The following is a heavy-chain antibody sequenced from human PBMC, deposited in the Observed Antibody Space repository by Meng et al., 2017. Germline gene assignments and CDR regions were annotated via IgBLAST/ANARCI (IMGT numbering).Heavy chain of an antibody. CDR3: ARDGLPRGIADY. V-gene: IGHV3-74*01. CDR1: GFTFSSYW. Sequence: GESLKISCAASGFTFSSYWMHWVRQAPGKGLVWVSRINSDGSSTSYADSVKGRFTISRDNAKNTLYLQMNSLRAEDTAVYYCARDGLPRGIADYGGQGTLVTVSS. CDR2: INSDGSST. D-gene: IGHD6-13*01. J-gene: IGHJ4*02.